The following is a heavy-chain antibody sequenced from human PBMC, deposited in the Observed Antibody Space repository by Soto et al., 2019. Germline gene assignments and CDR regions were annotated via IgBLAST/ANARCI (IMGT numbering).Heavy chain of an antibody. CDR1: GFTFSSYA. V-gene: IGHV3-30-3*01. J-gene: IGHJ3*02. CDR2: ISYDGSNK. Sequence: QVQLVESGGGVVQPGRSLRLSCAASGFTFSSYAMHWVRQAPGKGLEWVAVISYDGSNKYYADSVKGRFTISRDNSKNTLYLQMNRLRAEDTAVYSCARGRNHDAFDIWGQGTMVTVSS. CDR3: ARGRNHDAFDI.